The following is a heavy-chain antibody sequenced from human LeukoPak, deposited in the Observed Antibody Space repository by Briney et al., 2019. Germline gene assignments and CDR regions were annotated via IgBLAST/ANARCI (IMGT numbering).Heavy chain of an antibody. V-gene: IGHV3-23*01. Sequence: GGSLRLSCAASGFTFDDYTMHWVRQAPGKGLEWVSAISGSGGSTYYADSVKGRFTISRDNSKNTLYLQMNSLRTEDTAVYYCARGNYYDSSVGYWGQGTLVTVSS. CDR3: ARGNYYDSSVGY. J-gene: IGHJ4*02. CDR1: GFTFDDYT. CDR2: ISGSGGST. D-gene: IGHD3-22*01.